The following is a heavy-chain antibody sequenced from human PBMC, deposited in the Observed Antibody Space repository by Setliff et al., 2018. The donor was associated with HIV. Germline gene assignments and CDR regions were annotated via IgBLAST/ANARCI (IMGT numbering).Heavy chain of an antibody. Sequence: PSETLSLTCGVSGYSISSVSYSWGWIRQPPGKGLEWIGEINHSGDTNYNPSLKSRVTISLDTSKNQFSLKLSSVTAADTAVYFCARVRRDGNSFDDWGQGTLVTVSS. J-gene: IGHJ4*02. V-gene: IGHV4-30-2*05. CDR2: INHSGDT. CDR3: ARVRRDGNSFDD. D-gene: IGHD4-4*01. CDR1: GYSISSVSYS.